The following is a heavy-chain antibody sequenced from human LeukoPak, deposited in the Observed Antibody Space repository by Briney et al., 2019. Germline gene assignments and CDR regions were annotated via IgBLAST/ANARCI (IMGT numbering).Heavy chain of an antibody. CDR3: ARVRSYCSSTSCYYKGPYYFDY. CDR1: GGSISSSSYY. CDR2: IYYSGST. D-gene: IGHD2-2*01. Sequence: SETLSLTCTVSGGSISSSSYYWSWIRQPPGKGLEWIGSIYYSGSTYYNPSLKSRVAISVDTSKNQFSLKLSSVTAADTAVYYCARVRSYCSSTSCYYKGPYYFDYWGQGTLVTVSS. V-gene: IGHV4-39*07. J-gene: IGHJ4*02.